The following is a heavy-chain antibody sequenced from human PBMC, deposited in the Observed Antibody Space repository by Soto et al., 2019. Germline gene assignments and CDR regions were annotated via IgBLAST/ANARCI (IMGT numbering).Heavy chain of an antibody. Sequence: GGSLRLSFAASGFTVSSNYMSWVRQAPGTGLEWVSVIYSGGSTYYADSVKGLFTISRDNSKNTLYLQMNSLRAEDTAVYYCAREGWGYSGSYNDAFDIWGQGTMVTVSS. J-gene: IGHJ3*02. D-gene: IGHD1-26*01. CDR2: IYSGGST. CDR1: GFTVSSNY. CDR3: AREGWGYSGSYNDAFDI. V-gene: IGHV3-53*01.